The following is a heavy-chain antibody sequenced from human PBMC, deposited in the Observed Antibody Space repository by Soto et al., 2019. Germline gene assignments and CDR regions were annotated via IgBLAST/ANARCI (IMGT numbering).Heavy chain of an antibody. CDR2: ISAYNGNT. CDR3: ARDPPPPDY. V-gene: IGHV1-18*01. Sequence: ASVKVSSKASGYPFASYAISWMRQAPGQGLEWMGWISAYNGNTNYAQKLQGRVTMTTDTSTSTAYMELRSLRSDDTAVYYCARDPPPPDYWGQGTLVTVSS. J-gene: IGHJ4*02. CDR1: GYPFASYA.